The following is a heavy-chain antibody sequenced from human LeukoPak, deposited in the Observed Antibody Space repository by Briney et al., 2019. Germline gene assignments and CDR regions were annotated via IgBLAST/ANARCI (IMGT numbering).Heavy chain of an antibody. CDR2: ISGSGNRI. D-gene: IGHD2-2*01. CDR3: AKGGDIVVVPAATLDY. Sequence: PGGSLRLSCAASGFTFNSYAMSWVRQAPGKGLEWVSAISGSGNRIYYADSVKGRFTISRGNSKNTLYLQMNSLRVEDTAVYYCAKGGDIVVVPAATLDYWGQGTLVTVSS. CDR1: GFTFNSYA. J-gene: IGHJ4*02. V-gene: IGHV3-23*01.